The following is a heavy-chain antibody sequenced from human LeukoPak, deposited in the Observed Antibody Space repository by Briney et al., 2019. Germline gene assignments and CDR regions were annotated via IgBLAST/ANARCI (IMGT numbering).Heavy chain of an antibody. D-gene: IGHD3-10*01. CDR3: ARDRSRGVSPDYGMDV. Sequence: GGSLRLSCAASGLTFSSYAMHWGRQAPGKGLEWVAGISYDGSNKYYADSVKGRSTISRDNSKNTLYLQMNSLRAEDTAVYYCARDRSRGVSPDYGMDVWGQGTTVTVSS. J-gene: IGHJ6*02. V-gene: IGHV3-30-3*01. CDR1: GLTFSSYA. CDR2: ISYDGSNK.